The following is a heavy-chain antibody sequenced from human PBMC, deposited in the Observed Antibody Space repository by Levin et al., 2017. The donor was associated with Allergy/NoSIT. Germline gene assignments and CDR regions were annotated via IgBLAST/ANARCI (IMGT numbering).Heavy chain of an antibody. CDR3: ARSWTLAS. CDR2: IKHDGSQT. Sequence: GGSLRLSCAASGFFFSSFWMSWVRQAPGKGLEWVANIKHDGSQTYYVDSVKGRFTISRDNAKNSMFLQMNNLRFEDTAVYYCARSWTLASWGQGTLVSVSS. CDR1: GFFFSSFW. V-gene: IGHV3-7*01. J-gene: IGHJ5*02. D-gene: IGHD1-1*01.